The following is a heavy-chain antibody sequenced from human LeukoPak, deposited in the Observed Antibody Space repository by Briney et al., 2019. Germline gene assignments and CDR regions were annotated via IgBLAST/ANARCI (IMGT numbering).Heavy chain of an antibody. D-gene: IGHD4-17*01. Sequence: PGGSLRLSCAASGFTVSSNYMSWVRQAPGKGLEWVSVIYSGGSTYYADSVKGRFTISRDNSKNTLYLQMNSLRAEDTAVYYCARDLGPTVTSPRGNWFDPWGQGTLVTVSS. V-gene: IGHV3-53*01. CDR3: ARDLGPTVTSPRGNWFDP. CDR2: IYSGGST. J-gene: IGHJ5*02. CDR1: GFTVSSNY.